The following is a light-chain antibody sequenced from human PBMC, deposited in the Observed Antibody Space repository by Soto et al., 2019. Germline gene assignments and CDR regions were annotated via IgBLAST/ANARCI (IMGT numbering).Light chain of an antibody. J-gene: IGKJ1*01. CDR2: DAS. Sequence: EIVLTQSPATLSLSPGERATLSCRASQSVSSYLAWYQQKPGQAPRILIYDASNRATGIPDRFSGSGSGTDFTLTISRLEPEDFAVYYCQKRRNWPRTCGQGTKVDIK. V-gene: IGKV3-11*01. CDR1: QSVSSY. CDR3: QKRRNWPRT.